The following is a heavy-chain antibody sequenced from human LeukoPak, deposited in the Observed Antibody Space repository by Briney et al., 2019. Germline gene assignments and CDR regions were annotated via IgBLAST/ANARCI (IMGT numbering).Heavy chain of an antibody. Sequence: KPSETLSLTCTVSGGSISSSSYYWGWIRQPPGKGLECIGSMYYSGSTHYNPPLKSRVTISVDTSKNQFSLNLRSVTAADTAVYYCVRLNGGYYEAIFDYWGQGTLVTVSS. CDR2: MYYSGST. CDR3: VRLNGGYYEAIFDY. D-gene: IGHD3-22*01. CDR1: GGSISSSSYY. J-gene: IGHJ4*02. V-gene: IGHV4-39*01.